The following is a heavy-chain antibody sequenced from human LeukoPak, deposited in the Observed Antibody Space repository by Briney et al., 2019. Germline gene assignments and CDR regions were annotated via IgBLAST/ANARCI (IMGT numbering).Heavy chain of an antibody. D-gene: IGHD3-10*01. J-gene: IGHJ3*02. Sequence: SSETLSLTCTVSGYSISSGYYWGWIRQPPGKGLEWIGSIYHSGSTYYNPSLKSRVTISVDTSKNQFSLKLSSVTAADTAVYYCARGGYYYGSGSYGAFDIWGQGTMVTVSS. V-gene: IGHV4-38-2*02. CDR1: GYSISSGYY. CDR2: IYHSGST. CDR3: ARGGYYYGSGSYGAFDI.